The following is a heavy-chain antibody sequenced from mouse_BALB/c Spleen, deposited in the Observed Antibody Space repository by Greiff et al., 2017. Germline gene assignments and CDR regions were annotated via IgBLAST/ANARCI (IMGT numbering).Heavy chain of an antibody. V-gene: IGHV3-2*02. CDR1: GYSITSDYA. CDR3: ARENRYDGFDY. CDR2: ISYSGST. Sequence: VQLQQSGPGLVKPSQSLSLTCTVTGYSITSDYAWNWIRQFPGNKLEWMGYISYSGSTSYNPSLKSRISITRDTSKNQFFLQLNSVTTEDTATYYCARENRYDGFDYWGQGTTLTVSS. J-gene: IGHJ2*01. D-gene: IGHD2-14*01.